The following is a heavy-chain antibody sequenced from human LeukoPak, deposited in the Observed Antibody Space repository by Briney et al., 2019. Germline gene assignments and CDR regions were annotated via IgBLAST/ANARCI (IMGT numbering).Heavy chain of an antibody. J-gene: IGHJ6*04. Sequence: PGGSLRLSCAASGVSISSNYMTWVRQAPGKGLESVSVIHSGGRAYYEASVKGRFTTSRDNSKNPLDLQMNSLSVEDTAVYYCVGGETITMVRGASGDVWGKGTTVTVSS. V-gene: IGHV3-66*02. D-gene: IGHD3-10*01. CDR2: IHSGGRA. CDR3: VGGETITMVRGASGDV. CDR1: GVSISSNY.